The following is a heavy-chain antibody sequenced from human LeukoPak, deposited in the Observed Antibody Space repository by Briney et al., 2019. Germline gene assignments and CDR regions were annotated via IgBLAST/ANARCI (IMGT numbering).Heavy chain of an antibody. CDR3: ARARVTHYYMDV. J-gene: IGHJ6*03. D-gene: IGHD4-11*01. CDR1: GGTFSSYA. Sequence: SVKVSCKASGGTFSSYAISWVRQAPGQELEWMGRIIPIFGTANYAQKFQGRVTITTDESTSTAYMELSSLRSEDTAVYYCARARVTHYYMDVWGKGTTVTVSS. V-gene: IGHV1-69*05. CDR2: IIPIFGTA.